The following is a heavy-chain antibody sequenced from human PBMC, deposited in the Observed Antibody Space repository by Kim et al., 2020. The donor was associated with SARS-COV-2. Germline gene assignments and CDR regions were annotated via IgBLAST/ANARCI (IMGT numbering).Heavy chain of an antibody. CDR2: INHSGST. CDR3: ARTYSSSWYGQHYYYYGM. Sequence: SETLSLTCAVYGGSFSGYYWSWIRQPPGKGLEWIGEINHSGSTNYNPSLKSRVTISVDTSKNQFSLKLSSVTAADTAVYYCARTYSSSWYGQHYYYYGM. CDR1: GGSFSGYY. J-gene: IGHJ6*01. V-gene: IGHV4-34*01. D-gene: IGHD6-13*01.